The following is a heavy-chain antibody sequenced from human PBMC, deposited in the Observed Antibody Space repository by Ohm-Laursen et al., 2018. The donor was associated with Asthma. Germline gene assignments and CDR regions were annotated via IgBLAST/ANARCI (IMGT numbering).Heavy chain of an antibody. CDR3: ATNLKFVGATTIDP. Sequence: GSSVKVSCKVSGYTFTDYYMHWVQQAPGKGLEWMGLVDPEDGETIYAEKFQGRVTITADTSTDTAYMELSSLRSEDTAVYYCATNLKFVGATTIDPWGQGTLVTVSS. J-gene: IGHJ5*02. V-gene: IGHV1-69-2*01. CDR2: VDPEDGET. CDR1: GYTFTDYY. D-gene: IGHD1-26*01.